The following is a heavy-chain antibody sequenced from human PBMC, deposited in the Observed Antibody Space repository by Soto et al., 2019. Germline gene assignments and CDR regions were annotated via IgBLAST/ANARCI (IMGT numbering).Heavy chain of an antibody. J-gene: IGHJ5*02. CDR2: IYHSGST. CDR3: ARAHSSGWYNWFDP. CDR1: GGSGGSFSGYY. V-gene: IGHV4-34*01. Sequence: SETLSLTCAVYGGSGGSFSGYYWSWIRQPPGKGLEWIGEIYHSGSTNYNPSLKSRVTISVDKSKNQLSLKLSSVTAADTAVYYCARAHSSGWYNWFDPWGQGTLVTVSS. D-gene: IGHD6-19*01.